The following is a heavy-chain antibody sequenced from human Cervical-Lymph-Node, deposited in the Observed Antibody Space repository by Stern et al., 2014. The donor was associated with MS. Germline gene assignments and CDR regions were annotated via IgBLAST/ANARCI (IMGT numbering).Heavy chain of an antibody. CDR1: GDSVSSNSAA. D-gene: IGHD6-13*01. CDR3: AREVNPKPAADYYFDY. V-gene: IGHV6-1*01. Sequence: QVQLQQSGPGLVKPSQTLSLTCAISGDSVSSNSAAWNWIRQSPSRGLEWLGMTSYRSKWYNDYAGSVKSRITINPDTSKNQFSLQLNSVTPEDTAVYYCAREVNPKPAADYYFDYWGQGTLVTVSS. J-gene: IGHJ4*02. CDR2: TSYRSKWYN.